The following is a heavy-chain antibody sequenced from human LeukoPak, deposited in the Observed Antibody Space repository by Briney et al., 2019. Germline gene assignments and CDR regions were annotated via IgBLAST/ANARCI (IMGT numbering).Heavy chain of an antibody. V-gene: IGHV3-7*01. J-gene: IGHJ4*02. CDR2: INGDGRDK. CDR3: ARGVDSAIDW. D-gene: IGHD3-9*01. CDR1: GFTFSSYW. Sequence: GVSLRLSCAASGFTFSSYWMNWVRQAPGKGLEWVANINGDGRDKYYVGSVRGRFTISSDNADNALYLQMNSLRGDDTALYYCARGVDSAIDWWGQGTLVTVSS.